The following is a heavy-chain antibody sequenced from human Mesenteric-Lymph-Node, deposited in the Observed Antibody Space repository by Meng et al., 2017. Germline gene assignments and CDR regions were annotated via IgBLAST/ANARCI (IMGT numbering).Heavy chain of an antibody. CDR3: ARNTRNGAFDI. V-gene: IGHV1-2*06. CDR2: FNPNSGDT. Sequence: ASVKVSCKASGYTFTSYGISWVRQVPGQGPEWIGRFNPNSGDTNDAQDFQGRVTMTRDTSINTAYMELSWLRSDDTAVYYCARNTRNGAFDIWGQGTMVTVSS. CDR1: GYTFTSYG. D-gene: IGHD1-26*01. J-gene: IGHJ3*02.